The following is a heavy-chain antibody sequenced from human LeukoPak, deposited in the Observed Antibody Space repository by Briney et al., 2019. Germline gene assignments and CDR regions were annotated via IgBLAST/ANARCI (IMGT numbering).Heavy chain of an antibody. Sequence: ASVKVSCKASGYTFTSYDINWVRQATGQGLEWMGWMNPNSGNTAYAQKFQGRVTMTRNTSISTAYMELSSLRSEDTAVYYCASSVYCSGGSCYSSFAYWGQGTLVTVSS. D-gene: IGHD2-15*01. J-gene: IGHJ4*02. CDR2: MNPNSGNT. CDR1: GYTFTSYD. V-gene: IGHV1-8*01. CDR3: ASSVYCSGGSCYSSFAY.